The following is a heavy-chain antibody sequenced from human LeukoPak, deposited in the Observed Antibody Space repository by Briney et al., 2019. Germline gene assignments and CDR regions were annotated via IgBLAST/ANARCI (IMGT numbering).Heavy chain of an antibody. D-gene: IGHD4-17*01. Sequence: GGSLRLSCAASGFTFSSYAMHWVRQAPGKGLEWVAVISYDGSNKYYTDSVKGRFTISRDNSKNTLYLQMNSLRAEDTAVYYCTRDPLGYGDFSDYWGQGTLVTVSS. CDR1: GFTFSSYA. CDR3: TRDPLGYGDFSDY. CDR2: ISYDGSNK. V-gene: IGHV3-30-3*01. J-gene: IGHJ4*02.